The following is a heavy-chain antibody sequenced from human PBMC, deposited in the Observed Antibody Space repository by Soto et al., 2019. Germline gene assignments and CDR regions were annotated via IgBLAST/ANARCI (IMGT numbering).Heavy chain of an antibody. CDR2: ISYDGSNK. CDR1: GFTFSSYG. J-gene: IGHJ5*02. D-gene: IGHD2-2*01. Sequence: AGSLRLSCAASGFTFSSYGMHWVRQAPGKGLEWVAVISYDGSNKYYADSVKGRFTISRDNSKNTLYLQMNSLRAEDTAVYYCAKERRDIVVVPAAGFDPWGQGTLVTVSS. V-gene: IGHV3-30*18. CDR3: AKERRDIVVVPAAGFDP.